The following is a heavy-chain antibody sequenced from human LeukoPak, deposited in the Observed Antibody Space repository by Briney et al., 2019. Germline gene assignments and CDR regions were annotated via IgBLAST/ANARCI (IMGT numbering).Heavy chain of an antibody. CDR1: GFTFSSYS. V-gene: IGHV3-48*01. CDR3: AKDLPPYYYDSSGYYPH. CDR2: ISSSSSTI. J-gene: IGHJ4*02. Sequence: GGSLRLSCAASGFTFSSYSMNWVRQAPGKGLEWVSYISSSSSTIYYADSVKGRFTISRDNSKNTLYLQMNSLRAEDTAVYYCAKDLPPYYYDSSGYYPHWGQGTLVTVSS. D-gene: IGHD3-22*01.